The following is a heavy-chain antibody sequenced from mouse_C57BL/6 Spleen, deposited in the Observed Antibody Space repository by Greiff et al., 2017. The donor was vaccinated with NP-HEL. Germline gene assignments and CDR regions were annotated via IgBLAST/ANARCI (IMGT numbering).Heavy chain of an antibody. CDR3: ARRRGIYDYDGDFAY. D-gene: IGHD2-4*01. V-gene: IGHV1-69*01. J-gene: IGHJ3*01. CDR1: GYTFTSYW. Sequence: QVQLQQSGAELVMPGASVKLSCKASGYTFTSYWMHWVKQRPGQGLEWIGEIAPSDSYTNYNQKFKGKSTLTVDKSSSTAYMQLSSLTSEDSAVYYCARRRGIYDYDGDFAYWGQGTLVTVSA. CDR2: IAPSDSYT.